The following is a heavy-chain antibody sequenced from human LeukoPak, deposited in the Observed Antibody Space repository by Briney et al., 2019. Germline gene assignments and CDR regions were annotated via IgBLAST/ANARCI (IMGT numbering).Heavy chain of an antibody. CDR2: ISSSSGYI. CDR1: GFIFSSYS. D-gene: IGHD2/OR15-2a*01. Sequence: GGSLRLSCAASGFIFSSYSMNWVRQAPGKGLEWVSSISSSSGYIYYADSVKGRFTISRDNAKNSLYLQMNSLRAEDTAVYYCARDPTWDYYGMDVWGQGTTVTVSS. CDR3: ARDPTWDYYGMDV. J-gene: IGHJ6*02. V-gene: IGHV3-21*01.